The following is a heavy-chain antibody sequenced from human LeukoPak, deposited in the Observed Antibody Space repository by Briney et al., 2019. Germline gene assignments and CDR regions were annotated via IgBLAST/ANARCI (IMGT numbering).Heavy chain of an antibody. CDR1: GFTFSDYY. D-gene: IGHD3-3*01. V-gene: IGHV3-11*01. J-gene: IGHJ4*02. Sequence: GGSLRLSCAASGFTFSDYYMSWIRQAPGKGLEWVSYISSSGSTIYYADSVKGRFTISRDNAKNSLYLQMNSLRAEDTAVYYCARDGPTYYDFWSGYLAPDYWGQGTLVTVSS. CDR3: ARDGPTYYDFWSGYLAPDY. CDR2: ISSSGSTI.